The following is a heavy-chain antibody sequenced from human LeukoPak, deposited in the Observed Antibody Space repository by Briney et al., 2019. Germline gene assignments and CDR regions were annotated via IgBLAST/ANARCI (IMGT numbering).Heavy chain of an antibody. J-gene: IGHJ6*02. CDR1: GCTFTSYG. CDR3: ARVMQSTRRGYYYYGMDV. Sequence: ASVKVSCKAFGCTFTSYGISCVRQAPGQGLEWMGWISAYNGNTNYAQKLQGRVTMTTDTSTSTAYMELRSLRSDDTAVYYCARVMQSTRRGYYYYGMDVWGQGTTVTVSS. CDR2: ISAYNGNT. D-gene: IGHD6-19*01. V-gene: IGHV1-18*01.